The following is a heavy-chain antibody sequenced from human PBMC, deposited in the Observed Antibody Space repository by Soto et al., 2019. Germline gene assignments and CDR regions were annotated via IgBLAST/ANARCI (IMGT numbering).Heavy chain of an antibody. CDR2: INAGNGNT. J-gene: IGHJ6*03. Sequence: QVQLVQSGAEVKKPGASVKVSCKASGYTFTSYAMHWVRQAPGQRLEWMGWINAGNGNTKYSQKFPGRVTITRDTSASTAYMELSSLRSEDTAVYYCARDIVLMSAYYYYYYMDVWGKGTTVTVSS. D-gene: IGHD2-8*01. CDR3: ARDIVLMSAYYYYYYMDV. V-gene: IGHV1-3*01. CDR1: GYTFTSYA.